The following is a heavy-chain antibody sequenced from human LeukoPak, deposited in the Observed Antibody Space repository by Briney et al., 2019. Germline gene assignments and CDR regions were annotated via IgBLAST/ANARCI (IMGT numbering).Heavy chain of an antibody. V-gene: IGHV3-7*01. CDR3: AREVVVRYFDWLLFSPVYFDY. J-gene: IGHJ4*02. D-gene: IGHD3-9*01. Sequence: GGSLRLFCAASGFTFSSYWMSWVRQAPGEGLEWVANIKQDGGEKYYVDSVKGRFTISRDNAKNSLYLQMNSLRAEDTAVYYCAREVVVRYFDWLLFSPVYFDYWGQGTLVTVSS. CDR2: IKQDGGEK. CDR1: GFTFSSYW.